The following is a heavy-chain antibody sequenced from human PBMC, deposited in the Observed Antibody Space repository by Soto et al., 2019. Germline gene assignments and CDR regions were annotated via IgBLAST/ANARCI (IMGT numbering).Heavy chain of an antibody. CDR2: INHSGST. D-gene: IGHD3-9*01. V-gene: IGHV4-34*01. Sequence: PSETLSLTCAVYGGSFSGYYWSWIRQPPGKGLEWIGEINHSGSTNYTPSLKSRVTISVDTSKNQFSLKLSSVTAADTAVYYCARRLYYDILTGLYYYYYGMDVWGQGTTVTVSS. CDR3: ARRLYYDILTGLYYYYYGMDV. CDR1: GGSFSGYY. J-gene: IGHJ6*02.